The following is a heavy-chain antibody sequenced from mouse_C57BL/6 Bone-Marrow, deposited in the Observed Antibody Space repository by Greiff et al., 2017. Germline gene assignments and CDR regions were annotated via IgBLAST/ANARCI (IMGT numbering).Heavy chain of an antibody. CDR1: GYTFTSYW. V-gene: IGHV1-52*01. CDR2: IDPSDSET. Sequence: QVQLQQPGAELVRPGSSVKLSCKASGYTFTSYWMHWVKQRPIQGLEWIGNIDPSDSETHYNQQFKDKATLTVDKSSSTAYMQLSSLTSEDSAVXYGAGDYGSSSAWFAYWGQGTLVTVSA. D-gene: IGHD1-1*01. CDR3: AGDYGSSSAWFAY. J-gene: IGHJ3*01.